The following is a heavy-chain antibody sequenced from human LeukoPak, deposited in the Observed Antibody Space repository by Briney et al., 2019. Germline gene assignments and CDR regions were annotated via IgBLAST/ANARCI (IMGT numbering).Heavy chain of an antibody. CDR3: ARVRIAAAGSAFDI. J-gene: IGHJ3*02. Sequence: ASVKVSCKASGYTFTSYGISWVRQAPGQGLEWMGIINPSGGSTSYAQKFQGRVTMTRDTSTSTVYMELSSLRSEDTAVYYCARVRIAAAGSAFDIWGQGTMVTVSS. V-gene: IGHV1-46*01. CDR1: GYTFTSYG. CDR2: INPSGGST. D-gene: IGHD6-13*01.